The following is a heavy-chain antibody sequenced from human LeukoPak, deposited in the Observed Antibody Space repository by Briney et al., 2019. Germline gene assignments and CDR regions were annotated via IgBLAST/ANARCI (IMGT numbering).Heavy chain of an antibody. Sequence: GGSLRLSCAVSGFSVTNNYMSWVRQAPGKGLEWVSAFYVGGATYYADSVKGRFTISRDNSENTLYLQMKSLRAEDTAVYYCARSSSGSGSYRVDYWGQGTLVTVSS. D-gene: IGHD3-10*01. V-gene: IGHV3-53*01. J-gene: IGHJ4*02. CDR1: GFSVTNNY. CDR3: ARSSSGSGSYRVDY. CDR2: FYVGGAT.